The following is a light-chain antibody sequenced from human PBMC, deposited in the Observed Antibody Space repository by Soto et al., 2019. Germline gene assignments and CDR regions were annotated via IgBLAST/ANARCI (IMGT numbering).Light chain of an antibody. Sequence: DIELTQSPSSLSASVGDRVTITCRASQTISSYLNWYHQKPGKPPKLLLYAVSNLQTGVPSRFSGSGSGTDFTLTICSLQPEDFGTYYCQQYYNTPLTFCPWTKVDIK. J-gene: IGKJ3*01. CDR3: QQYYNTPLT. CDR1: QTISSY. CDR2: AVS. V-gene: IGKV1-39*01.